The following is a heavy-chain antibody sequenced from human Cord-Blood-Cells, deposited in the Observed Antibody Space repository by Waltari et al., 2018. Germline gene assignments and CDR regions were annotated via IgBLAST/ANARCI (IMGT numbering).Heavy chain of an antibody. V-gene: IGHV1-3*01. D-gene: IGHD2-21*02. J-gene: IGHJ3*02. CDR3: ARDQGGDYDAFDI. Sequence: QVQLVQSGAEVKKPGASVKVSCKASGYTFTSYAMHWVRQAPGQRLEWMGWINAGNGNTKYSQKFQGRVTITRDTSASTAYMELSSLRSEDTAVDYCARDQGGDYDAFDIWGQGTMVTVSS. CDR1: GYTFTSYA. CDR2: INAGNGNT.